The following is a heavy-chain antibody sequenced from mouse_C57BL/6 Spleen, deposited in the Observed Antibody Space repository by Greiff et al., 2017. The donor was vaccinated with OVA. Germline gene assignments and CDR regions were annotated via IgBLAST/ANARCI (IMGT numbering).Heavy chain of an antibody. CDR2: INPNSGGT. J-gene: IGHJ1*03. Sequence: VQLQQSGPELVKPGASVKMSCKASGYTFTDYNMHWVKQSHGKSLEWIGYINPNSGGTSYNQKFKGKATLTVNKSSSTAYMELRSLTSEDSAVYYCAREGDWHGYFDVWGTGTTVTVSS. CDR1: GYTFTDYN. CDR3: AREGDWHGYFDV. D-gene: IGHD3-1*01. V-gene: IGHV1-22*01.